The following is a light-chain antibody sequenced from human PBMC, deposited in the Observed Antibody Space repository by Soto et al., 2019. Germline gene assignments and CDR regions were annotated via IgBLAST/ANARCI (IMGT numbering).Light chain of an antibody. V-gene: IGKV1-9*01. CDR3: QQLNGSPWT. CDR2: GAS. Sequence: IHFTHSPSSLSGSVVDRVTITRRASPAIASFLAWYQQKPGTAPKLLIYGASTLQSGVPSRFSGSRSGTDYTLTIASLQPEDFATYYCQQLNGSPWTFGQGTKVDIK. J-gene: IGKJ1*01. CDR1: PAIASF.